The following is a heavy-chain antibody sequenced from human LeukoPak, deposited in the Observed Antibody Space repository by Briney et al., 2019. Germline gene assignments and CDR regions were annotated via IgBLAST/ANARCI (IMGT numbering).Heavy chain of an antibody. CDR1: GGSISGYY. CDR2: IYSSGTT. CDR3: ARVSSVTTRTQFDY. D-gene: IGHD4-11*01. J-gene: IGHJ4*02. V-gene: IGHV4-59*01. Sequence: KSSETLSLTCTVSGGSISGYYWSWIRQPPGKGLEWIGYIYSSGTTNYNPSLKSRVTISVDTSKNQFSLKLSSVTAADTAVYYCARVSSVTTRTQFDYWGQGTLVTVSS.